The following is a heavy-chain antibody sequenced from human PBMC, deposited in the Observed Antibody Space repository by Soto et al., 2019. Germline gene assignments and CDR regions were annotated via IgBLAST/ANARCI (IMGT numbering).Heavy chain of an antibody. Sequence: PGESLKISCKGSGYSFTSYWIGWVRQMPGKGLEWMGIIYPGESDTRYSPSFQGQVTISADKSISTAYLQMNSLKTEDTAVYYCTKYSGSSTIPAALGQGTLVTVSS. CDR1: GYSFTSYW. D-gene: IGHD1-26*01. J-gene: IGHJ5*02. CDR2: IYPGESDT. CDR3: TKYSGSSTIPAA. V-gene: IGHV5-51*01.